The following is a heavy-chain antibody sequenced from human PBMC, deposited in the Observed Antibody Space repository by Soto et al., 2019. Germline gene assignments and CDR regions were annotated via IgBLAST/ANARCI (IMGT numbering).Heavy chain of an antibody. CDR3: TRERRYSSSWGFGIDY. CDR1: GFTFGDYA. Sequence: GGSLRLSCTASGFTFGDYAMSWFRQAPGKGLEWVGFIRSKAYGGTTEYAASVKGRFTISRDDSKSIAYLQMNSLKTEDTAVYYCTRERRYSSSWGFGIDYWGQGTLVTVSS. J-gene: IGHJ4*02. D-gene: IGHD6-13*01. CDR2: IRSKAYGGTT. V-gene: IGHV3-49*03.